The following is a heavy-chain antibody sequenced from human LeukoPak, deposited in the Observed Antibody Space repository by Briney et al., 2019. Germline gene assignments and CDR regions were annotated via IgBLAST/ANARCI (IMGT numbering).Heavy chain of an antibody. CDR1: GGSFSGYY. Sequence: SETLSLTCAVYGGSFSGYYWSWIRQPPGKGLEWIGEINHSGSTNHNPSLKSRVTISVDTSKNQFSLKLSSVTAADTAVYYCAIHVVVVAATYFDYWGQGTLVTVSS. V-gene: IGHV4-34*01. D-gene: IGHD2-15*01. CDR2: INHSGST. J-gene: IGHJ4*02. CDR3: AIHVVVVAATYFDY.